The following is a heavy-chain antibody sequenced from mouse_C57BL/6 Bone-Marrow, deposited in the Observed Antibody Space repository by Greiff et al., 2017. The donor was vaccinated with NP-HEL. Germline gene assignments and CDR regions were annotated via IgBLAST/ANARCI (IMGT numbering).Heavy chain of an antibody. V-gene: IGHV1-81*01. CDR2: IYPRSGNT. CDR3: ARRYYYGSAFAY. Sequence: QVQLKESGAELARPGASVKLSCKASGYTFTSYGISWVKQRTGQGLEWIGEIYPRSGNTYYNEKFKGKATLTADKSSSTAYMELRSLTSEDSAVYFCARRYYYGSAFAYWGQGTLVTVSA. J-gene: IGHJ3*01. CDR1: GYTFTSYG. D-gene: IGHD1-1*01.